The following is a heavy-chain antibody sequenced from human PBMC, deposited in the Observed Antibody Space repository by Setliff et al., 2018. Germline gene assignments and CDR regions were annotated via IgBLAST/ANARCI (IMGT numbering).Heavy chain of an antibody. CDR2: INVGNGNT. CDR3: ARQGGNYYFQY. V-gene: IGHV1-3*03. Sequence: WASVKVSCKASGYTLTNYPIHWLRQAPGQRPEWMGWINVGNGNTRYSQEFQGRVTLTRDTSASTAYVELSSLTSEDMAVYYCARQGGNYYFQYWGQGTLVTVSS. D-gene: IGHD3-16*01. CDR1: GYTLTNYP. J-gene: IGHJ4*02.